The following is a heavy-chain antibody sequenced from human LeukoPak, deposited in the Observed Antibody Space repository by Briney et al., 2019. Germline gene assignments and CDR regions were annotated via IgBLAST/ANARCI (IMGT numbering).Heavy chain of an antibody. CDR3: ARERDSGSYRDDY. V-gene: IGHV3-66*01. CDR1: GVTGRSNY. Sequence: SLIRPWGACGVTGRSNYMGWGRKVQGKGLEWVSLIYSAGSTYYADSVKGRFTISRDNSKNTLYLQMNSLRVEDTAVYYCARERDSGSYRDDYWGQGTLVTVSS. CDR2: IYSAGST. D-gene: IGHD1-26*01. J-gene: IGHJ4*02.